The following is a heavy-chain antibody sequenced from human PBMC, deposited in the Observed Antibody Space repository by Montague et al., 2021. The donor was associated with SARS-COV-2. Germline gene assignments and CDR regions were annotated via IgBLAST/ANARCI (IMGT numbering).Heavy chain of an antibody. D-gene: IGHD4-23*01. CDR2: INHSGST. CDR3: ARLRMTTVEKDAFDI. V-gene: IGHV4-34*01. CDR1: GGSFSGYY. J-gene: IGHJ3*02. Sequence: SETLSLTFAVYGGSFSGYYWSWIRQPPGKGLEWIGEINHSGSTNYNPSLKSRVTISVDTSKNQFSLELSSVTAADTAVYYCARLRMTTVEKDAFDIWGQGTMVTVSS.